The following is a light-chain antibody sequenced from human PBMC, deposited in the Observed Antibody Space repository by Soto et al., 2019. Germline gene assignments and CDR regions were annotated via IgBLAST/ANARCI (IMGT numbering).Light chain of an antibody. CDR2: GAS. Sequence: VMTQSQATLSVPPGERATLPCTAIQSSSSGLDWYQQKPGQARRLLICGASSRASDSPAMFSCSVSGTEFTLNIISLQSEDFAVYFCQEYNNWPPWTFGQGTKV. V-gene: IGKV3-15*01. CDR1: QSSSSG. CDR3: QEYNNWPPWT. J-gene: IGKJ1*01.